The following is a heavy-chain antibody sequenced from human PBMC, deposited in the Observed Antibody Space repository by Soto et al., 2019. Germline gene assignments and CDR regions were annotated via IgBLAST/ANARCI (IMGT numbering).Heavy chain of an antibody. CDR1: GFTFSSYG. Sequence: PGGSLRLSCAASGFTFSSYGMHWVRQAPGKGLEWVAVISYDGSNKYYADSVKGRFTISRDNSKNTLYLQMNSLRAEDTAVYYCAKDYSSVVVVLDYRGQGTLVTVSS. CDR3: AKDYSSVVVVLDY. V-gene: IGHV3-30*18. CDR2: ISYDGSNK. D-gene: IGHD2-15*01. J-gene: IGHJ4*02.